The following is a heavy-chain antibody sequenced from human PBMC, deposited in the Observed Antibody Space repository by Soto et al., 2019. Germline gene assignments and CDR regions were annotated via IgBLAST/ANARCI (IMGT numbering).Heavy chain of an antibody. V-gene: IGHV4-30-4*08. CDR2: IYYNGST. CDR3: ARQSRGIAVAGLDS. J-gene: IGHJ4*02. CDR1: GGSISSGDYY. Sequence: SETLSLTYTVSGGSISSGDYYWSWIRQHPGKGLEWIGYIYYNGSTNYNPSLKGRLTISVDTSKNQFSLKLSSVTAADTAVYYCARQSRGIAVAGLDSWGQGTLVTVSS. D-gene: IGHD6-19*01.